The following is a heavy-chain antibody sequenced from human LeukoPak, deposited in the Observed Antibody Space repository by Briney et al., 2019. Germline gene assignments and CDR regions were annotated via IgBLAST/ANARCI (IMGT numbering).Heavy chain of an antibody. Sequence: ASVKVSCKASGYTFTSYGISWVRQAPGQGLEWMGWISAYNGNTNYAQKLQGRVTMTTDTSTSTAYMELRSLRSDDTAVYYCARDGEAASSSWYYYWFDPWGQGTLVTVSS. CDR1: GYTFTSYG. CDR3: ARDGEAASSSWYYYWFDP. J-gene: IGHJ5*02. V-gene: IGHV1-18*01. D-gene: IGHD6-13*01. CDR2: ISAYNGNT.